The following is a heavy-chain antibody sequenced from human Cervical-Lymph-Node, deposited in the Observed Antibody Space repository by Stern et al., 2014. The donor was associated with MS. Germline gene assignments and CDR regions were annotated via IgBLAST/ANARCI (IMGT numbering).Heavy chain of an antibody. CDR2: IYYSGSS. CDR3: ARDGYGAGRFDF. Sequence: QVQLQESGPGLVKPSQTLSLTCTVSGASISSGSYYWSWIRQHPEKGLEWIGDIYYSGSSYYKPSLQSRATISLDTSRNQLFLNLNSVTAADTAVYYCARDGYGAGRFDFWGQGTMVTVSP. D-gene: IGHD5-12*01. J-gene: IGHJ3*01. V-gene: IGHV4-31*03. CDR1: GASISSGSYY.